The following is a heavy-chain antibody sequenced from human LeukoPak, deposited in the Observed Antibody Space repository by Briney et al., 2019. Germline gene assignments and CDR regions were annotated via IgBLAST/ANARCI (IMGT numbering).Heavy chain of an antibody. Sequence: SQTLSLTCAISGDSVSSSSAAWHWIRQSPSRGLEWLGRTYYRSKWYNDYALSVKSRITINPGTSKNQFSLQLNSVTPEDTAVYYCARKRYNWFDPWGQGTLVTVSS. J-gene: IGHJ5*02. CDR2: TYYRSKWYN. CDR1: GDSVSSSSAA. V-gene: IGHV6-1*01. CDR3: ARKRYNWFDP. D-gene: IGHD6-25*01.